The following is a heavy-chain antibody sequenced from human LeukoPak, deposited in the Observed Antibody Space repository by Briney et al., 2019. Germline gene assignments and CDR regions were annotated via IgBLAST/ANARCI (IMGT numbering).Heavy chain of an antibody. CDR3: AREIRYDYVWGSYPLDY. CDR2: ISYDGSNK. D-gene: IGHD3-16*02. Sequence: GRSLRLSCAASGFTFSSYAMHWVRQAPGKGLEWVAVISYDGSNKYYADSVKGRFTISRDNSKNTLYLQMNSLRAEDTAVYYCAREIRYDYVWGSYPLDYWGQGTLVTVSS. J-gene: IGHJ4*02. V-gene: IGHV3-30-3*01. CDR1: GFTFSSYA.